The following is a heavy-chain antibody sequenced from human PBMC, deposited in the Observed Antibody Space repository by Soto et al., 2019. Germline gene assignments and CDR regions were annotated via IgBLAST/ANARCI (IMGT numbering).Heavy chain of an antibody. D-gene: IGHD3-22*01. J-gene: IGHJ6*02. CDR2: IDPSDSYT. CDR3: ARIVVVNLYYYYGMDV. Sequence: XXSLKICCKGSGYSFTSYWISWVRKMPGKGLEWMGRIDPSDSYTNYSPSFQGQVTISADKSISTAYLQWSSLKASDTAMYYCARIVVVNLYYYYGMDVWGQGTTVTVSS. V-gene: IGHV5-10-1*04. CDR1: GYSFTSYW.